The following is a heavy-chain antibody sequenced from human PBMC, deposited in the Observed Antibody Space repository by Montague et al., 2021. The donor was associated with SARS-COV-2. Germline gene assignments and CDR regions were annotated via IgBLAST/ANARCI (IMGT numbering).Heavy chain of an antibody. CDR1: GFSLTTDGMR. CDR2: IDWDDDK. V-gene: IGHV2-70*04. CDR3: ARNGVEFRGSEKYYSGNWLDP. J-gene: IGHJ5*02. Sequence: PALVIPTQTLALTCTFSGFSLTTDGMRVSWIRQPPGKALEWLARIDWDDDKYYSTSLKTRLTISKDTSKNQVVLTMTNMNPADTATYYCARNGVEFRGSEKYYSGNWLDPWGQGTLVTVSS. D-gene: IGHD3-10*01.